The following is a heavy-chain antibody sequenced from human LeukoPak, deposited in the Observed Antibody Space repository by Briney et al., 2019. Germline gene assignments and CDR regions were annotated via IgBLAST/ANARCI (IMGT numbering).Heavy chain of an antibody. Sequence: GGSLRLSCAASGFTFSSYAMSWVRQAPGKGLEWVSYISSSSSYTNYADSVKGRFTISRDNARNSVYLQMNGLRVEDTAVYYCARDPVEWELLLDYWGQGTLVTVSS. V-gene: IGHV3-21*05. D-gene: IGHD1-26*01. CDR1: GFTFSSYA. CDR3: ARDPVEWELLLDY. CDR2: ISSSSSYT. J-gene: IGHJ4*02.